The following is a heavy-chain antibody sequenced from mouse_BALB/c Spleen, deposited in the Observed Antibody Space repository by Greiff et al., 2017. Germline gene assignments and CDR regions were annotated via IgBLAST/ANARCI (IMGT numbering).Heavy chain of an antibody. CDR2: IDPENGNT. CDR1: GFNIKDYY. D-gene: IGHD2-1*01. CDR3: ARFGKFFYAMDY. V-gene: IGHV14-1*02. Sequence: EVQLHQSGAELVRPGALVKLSCKASGFNIKDYYMHWVKQRPEQGLEWIGWIDPENGNTIYDPKFQGKASITADTSSNTAYLQLSSLTSEDTAVYYCARFGKFFYAMDYWGQGTSVTVSS. J-gene: IGHJ4*01.